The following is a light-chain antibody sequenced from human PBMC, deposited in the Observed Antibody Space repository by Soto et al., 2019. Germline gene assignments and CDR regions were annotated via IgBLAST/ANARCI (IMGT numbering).Light chain of an antibody. CDR1: SSNIGSNT. CDR2: SNN. J-gene: IGLJ1*01. Sequence: QSVLTQPPSASGTPGQRVTMSCSGSSSNIGSNTVNWYQQLPGAAPKLLIQSNNQRPSGVPDRFSGSQSGTSASLAISGLQSEDEADYYCAVWDDSLNAYVFGTGTKVTVL. V-gene: IGLV1-44*01. CDR3: AVWDDSLNAYV.